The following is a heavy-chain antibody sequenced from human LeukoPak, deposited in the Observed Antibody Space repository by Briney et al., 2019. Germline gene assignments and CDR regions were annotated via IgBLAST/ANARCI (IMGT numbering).Heavy chain of an antibody. CDR2: INHSGST. D-gene: IGHD2-2*02. Sequence: SETLSLTCAVYGGSFGGYYWSWIRQPPGKGLEWIGEINHSGSTNYNPSLKRRVTISVDTSKNQFSLKLSSVTAADTAVYYCARGYCSSTSCSTIYFDYWGQGTLVTVSS. CDR1: GGSFGGYY. J-gene: IGHJ4*02. V-gene: IGHV4-34*01. CDR3: ARGYCSSTSCSTIYFDY.